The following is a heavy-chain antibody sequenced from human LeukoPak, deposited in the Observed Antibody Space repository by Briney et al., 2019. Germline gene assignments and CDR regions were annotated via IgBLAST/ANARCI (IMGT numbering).Heavy chain of an antibody. D-gene: IGHD2-2*01. V-gene: IGHV4-39*07. CDR2: IYHSGST. J-gene: IGHJ3*02. CDR1: GGSISSSSYY. Sequence: PSETLSLTCTVSGGSISSSSYYWGWIRQPPGKGLEWIGSIYHSGSTYYNPSLKSRVTISVDTSKNQFSLKLSSVTAADTAVYYCARAGGYCSSTSCYVDAFDIWGQGTMVTVSS. CDR3: ARAGGYCSSTSCYVDAFDI.